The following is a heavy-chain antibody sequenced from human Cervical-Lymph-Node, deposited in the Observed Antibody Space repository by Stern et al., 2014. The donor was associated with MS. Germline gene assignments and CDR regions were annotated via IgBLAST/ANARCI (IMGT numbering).Heavy chain of an antibody. CDR1: GYTFTNYG. D-gene: IGHD3-16*01. CDR2: ISAYNGDT. Sequence: VQLEESGSEVKKPGASVKVSCKASGYTFTNYGITWVRQAPGRGIEGMGWISAYNGDTNYAQNLQGRVTMTTDTSMTTAYMELRSLRSDDTAVYYCARTYVRAFDYWGQGSLVTVSS. CDR3: ARTYVRAFDY. V-gene: IGHV1-18*01. J-gene: IGHJ4*02.